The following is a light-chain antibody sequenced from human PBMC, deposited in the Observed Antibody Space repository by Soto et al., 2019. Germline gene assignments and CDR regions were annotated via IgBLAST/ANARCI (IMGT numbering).Light chain of an antibody. CDR3: QQYNDWPLT. Sequence: EIMMTQSPVTLSVSPGERATLSCRASQSVNSNLAWYQQKPGQAPWLLIFGASTRATGIPARFSGSGSGTEFTLTISSLQSEDFAVYYCQQYNDWPLTFGGGTKVDIK. CDR2: GAS. CDR1: QSVNSN. V-gene: IGKV3D-15*01. J-gene: IGKJ4*01.